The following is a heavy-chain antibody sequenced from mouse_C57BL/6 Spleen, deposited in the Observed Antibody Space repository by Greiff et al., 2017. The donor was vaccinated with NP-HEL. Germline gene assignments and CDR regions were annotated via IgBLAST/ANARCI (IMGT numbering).Heavy chain of an antibody. D-gene: IGHD2-5*01. Sequence: QVQLKESGPGLVKPSQSLSITCTVSGFSLTSYGVHWVRQSPGKGLEWLGVIWRGGSPDYNAAFMSRLSITKVHSKSQLFFKMISLQADDTAIYYCAKKVHYSNYGDAMDYWGQGTSVTVSS. CDR1: GFSLTSYG. CDR2: IWRGGSP. J-gene: IGHJ4*01. CDR3: AKKVHYSNYGDAMDY. V-gene: IGHV2-5*01.